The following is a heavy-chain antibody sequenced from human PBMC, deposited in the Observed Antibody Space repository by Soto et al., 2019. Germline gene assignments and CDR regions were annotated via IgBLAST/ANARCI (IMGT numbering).Heavy chain of an antibody. D-gene: IGHD2-8*01. CDR2: IYYSGST. Sequence: SETLSLTCTVSGDSISSGGYYWSWIRQHPGKGLEWIGYIYYSGSTYYNPSLKSRVTISVDTSKNQFSLKLSSVTAADTAVYYCARDVNGYGMDVWGQGTTVTVSS. J-gene: IGHJ6*02. CDR1: GDSISSGGYY. V-gene: IGHV4-31*03. CDR3: ARDVNGYGMDV.